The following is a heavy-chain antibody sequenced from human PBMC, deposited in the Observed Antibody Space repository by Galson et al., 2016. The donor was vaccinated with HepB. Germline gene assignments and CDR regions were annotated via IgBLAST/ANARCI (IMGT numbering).Heavy chain of an antibody. Sequence: SLRLSCAASDFTFSNAWMNWVRQAPGKGLEWVGRIKSSADGGTTDYAAVVKGRFTISRDDSKNTLYLQMNSLKTADTAVYYCTTSGDPYYDFWSGYLPSPFSYWGQGTLVTVSS. D-gene: IGHD3-3*01. J-gene: IGHJ4*02. V-gene: IGHV3-15*07. CDR3: TTSGDPYYDFWSGYLPSPFSY. CDR1: DFTFSNAW. CDR2: IKSSADGGTT.